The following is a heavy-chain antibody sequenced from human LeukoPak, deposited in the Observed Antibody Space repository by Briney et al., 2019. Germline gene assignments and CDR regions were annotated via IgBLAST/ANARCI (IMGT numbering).Heavy chain of an antibody. D-gene: IGHD3-22*01. CDR1: GGTFSSYA. J-gene: IGHJ4*02. CDR3: ARHYDGGPKLRMDY. CDR2: IIPILGIA. V-gene: IGHV1-69*04. Sequence: SVKVSCKASGGTFSSYAISWVRQAPGQGLEWMARIIPILGIANYAQKFQGRVTITADKSTRTAYMELSSLRSEDTAVYYCARHYDGGPKLRMDYWGQGALVTVS.